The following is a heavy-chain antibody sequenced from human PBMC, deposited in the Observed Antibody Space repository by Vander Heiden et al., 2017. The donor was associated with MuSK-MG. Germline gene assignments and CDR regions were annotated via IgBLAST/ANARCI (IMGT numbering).Heavy chain of an antibody. CDR1: GFTVSSNY. V-gene: IGHV3-53*01. J-gene: IGHJ6*03. Sequence: EVQLVESGGGLIQPGGSLRLSCAASGFTVSSNYMSWVRQAPGKGLEWVSVIYSGGSTYYADSVKGRFTISRDNSKNTLYLQMNSLRAEDTAVYYCASLISGYDYGGYYYYMDVWGKGTTVTVSS. CDR2: IYSGGST. D-gene: IGHD5-12*01. CDR3: ASLISGYDYGGYYYYMDV.